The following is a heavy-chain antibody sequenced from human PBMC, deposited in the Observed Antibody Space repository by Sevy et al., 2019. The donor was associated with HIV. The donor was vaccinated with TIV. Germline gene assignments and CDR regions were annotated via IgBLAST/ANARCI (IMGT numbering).Heavy chain of an antibody. V-gene: IGHV4-39*01. CDR1: GGSISNSNHY. CDR2: IYFTGST. Sequence: SETLSLTCTVSGGSISNSNHYWGWIRQPPGKGLEWIGSIYFTGSTFYNPSLKSRVIVSVDMSKNQFSLMLTSVTATDTAVYYCASHLSSGWYALAHWAQGTLVTVSS. D-gene: IGHD6-19*01. CDR3: ASHLSSGWYALAH. J-gene: IGHJ4*02.